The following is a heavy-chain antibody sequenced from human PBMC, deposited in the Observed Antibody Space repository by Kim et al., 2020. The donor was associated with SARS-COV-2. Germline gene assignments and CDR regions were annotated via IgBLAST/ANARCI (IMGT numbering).Heavy chain of an antibody. CDR2: ISYDTINR. Sequence: GGSLRLSCAGSGFTLSDYSIHWVRQAPGEGLEWVALISYDTINRYYADSVKGRFNISRDNSKNTVFLQMSSLRGDDTALYYCARRDRSGYEDFDYWGQGTLVTVSS. CDR3: ARRDRSGYEDFDY. J-gene: IGHJ4*02. V-gene: IGHV3-30*04. D-gene: IGHD5-12*01. CDR1: GFTLSDYS.